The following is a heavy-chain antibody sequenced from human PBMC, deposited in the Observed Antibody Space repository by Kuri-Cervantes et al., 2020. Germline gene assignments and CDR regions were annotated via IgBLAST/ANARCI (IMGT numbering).Heavy chain of an antibody. CDR2: ISSSGSTI. Sequence: GESLKISCAASGFTFSNAWMSWVRQAPGKGLEWVSYISSSGSTIYYADSVKGRFTISRDNAKNSLYLQMNSLRAEDTAVYYCARDTDFLVTTIDYWGQGTLVTVS. V-gene: IGHV3-11*01. CDR1: GFTFSNAW. D-gene: IGHD4-17*01. CDR3: ARDTDFLVTTIDY. J-gene: IGHJ4*02.